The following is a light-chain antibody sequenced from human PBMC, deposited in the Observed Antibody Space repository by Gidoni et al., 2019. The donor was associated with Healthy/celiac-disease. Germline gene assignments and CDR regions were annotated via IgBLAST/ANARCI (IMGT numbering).Light chain of an antibody. CDR2: DAS. CDR1: QSVSSY. Sequence: EIVLTQSPATLSLSPGERATLSCRASQSVSSYLAWDQQKPGQAPRLLIYDASNRATGITARFSGSGSGTDFTLTISSREPEDFAVYYCQQRSNWPPWTFGQGTKVEIK. V-gene: IGKV3-11*01. CDR3: QQRSNWPPWT. J-gene: IGKJ1*01.